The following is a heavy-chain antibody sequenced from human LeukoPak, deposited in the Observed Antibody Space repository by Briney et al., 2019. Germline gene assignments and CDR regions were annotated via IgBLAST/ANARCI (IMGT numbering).Heavy chain of an antibody. Sequence: GGSLRLSCAASGFTFSSYSMNWVRQAPGKGLEWVSYISSSSSTIYYADSVKGRFTISRDNAKNSLCLQMNSLRDEDTAVYYCARTAPYCSGGSCYYYYGMDVWGQGTTVTVSS. CDR2: ISSSSSTI. CDR3: ARTAPYCSGGSCYYYYGMDV. D-gene: IGHD2-15*01. J-gene: IGHJ6*02. V-gene: IGHV3-48*02. CDR1: GFTFSSYS.